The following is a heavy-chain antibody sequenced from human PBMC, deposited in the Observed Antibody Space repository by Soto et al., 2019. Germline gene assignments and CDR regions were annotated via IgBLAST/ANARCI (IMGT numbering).Heavy chain of an antibody. V-gene: IGHV3-49*04. CDR2: IAGKTYGGTT. CDR1: GFTSDDYDYG. CDR3: SRDGDYYGLDV. J-gene: IGHJ6*02. Sequence: PGGSLRLSCSFSGFTSDDYDYGVTWVRQAPGKGLEWLGLIAGKTYGGTTQYAASVKGRFTMSRDDSKDVAYLQMRDLGIDDTAIYFCSRDGDYYGLDVWGPGTTVTVSS. D-gene: IGHD3-3*01.